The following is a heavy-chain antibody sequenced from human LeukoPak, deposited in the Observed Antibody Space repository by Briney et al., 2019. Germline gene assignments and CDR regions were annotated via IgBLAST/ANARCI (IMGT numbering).Heavy chain of an antibody. D-gene: IGHD4-17*01. J-gene: IGHJ5*02. V-gene: IGHV3-23*01. CDR2: ITGGHYAT. CDR1: GFNFSSFA. CDR3: TKDPNGDYIGAFDP. Sequence: PGGSLRLSCAASGFNFSSFAMTWVRQAPGKGLEWVSSITGGHYATYNTDSVKGRFTISRDNAKNTLYLQMNSLRADDTAIYYCTKDPNGDYIGAFDPWGQGTLVTVSS.